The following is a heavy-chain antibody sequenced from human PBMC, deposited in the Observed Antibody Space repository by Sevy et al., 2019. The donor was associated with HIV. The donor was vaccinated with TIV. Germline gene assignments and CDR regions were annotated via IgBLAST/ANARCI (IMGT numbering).Heavy chain of an antibody. CDR1: GFTFNKYS. D-gene: IGHD2-8*01. V-gene: IGHV3-23*01. J-gene: IGHJ4*02. CDR2: LSFGCGEI. Sequence: GGSLRLSCAASGFTFNKYSMSWVRQPPGKGLEGVATLSFGCGEINYADSVKGRFTISRDNSKNSFYLQMNNLRAEDTALHYCAREGCTKPHDYWGQGTLVTVSS. CDR3: AREGCTKPHDY.